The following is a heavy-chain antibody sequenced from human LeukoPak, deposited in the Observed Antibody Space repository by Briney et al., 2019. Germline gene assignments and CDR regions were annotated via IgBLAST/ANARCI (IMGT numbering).Heavy chain of an antibody. CDR3: ARGLQAAAGPPFFVY. Sequence: GASVKVSCKASGYTFTSYDINWVRQATGQGLEWMGWMNPNSGNTGYAQKFQGRVTMTRNTSISTAYMELSSLRSEDTAVYYCARGLQAAAGPPFFVYWGQGTLLTVSS. CDR2: MNPNSGNT. D-gene: IGHD6-13*01. V-gene: IGHV1-8*01. J-gene: IGHJ4*02. CDR1: GYTFTSYD.